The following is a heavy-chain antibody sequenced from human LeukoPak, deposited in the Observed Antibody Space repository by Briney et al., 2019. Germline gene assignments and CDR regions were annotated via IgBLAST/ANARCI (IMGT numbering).Heavy chain of an antibody. CDR2: IKQDGSEK. CDR1: GLTFSSYW. V-gene: IGHV3-7*01. CDR3: ARDPYYFDY. J-gene: IGHJ4*02. Sequence: SRGSLRLSCAASGLTFSSYWMSWVRQAPEKGLEWVANIKQDGSEKYYVDSVKGRFTISRDNAKNSLYLQMNSLRAEDTAVYYCARDPYYFDYWGQGTLVTVSS.